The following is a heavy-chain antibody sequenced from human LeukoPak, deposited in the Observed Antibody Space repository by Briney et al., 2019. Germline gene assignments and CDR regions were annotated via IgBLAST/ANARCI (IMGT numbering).Heavy chain of an antibody. D-gene: IGHD3-10*01. V-gene: IGHV1-18*01. J-gene: IGHJ4*02. Sequence: GASVKVSCKASGYTFTSYGISWVRQAPGQGLEWMGWISAYNGNTNYAQKLQGRVTMTTDTSTSTAYMELRSLRSDDTAVYYCGRVRGVTMVRGAKRPIDYWGQGTLVTVSS. CDR1: GYTFTSYG. CDR3: GRVRGVTMVRGAKRPIDY. CDR2: ISAYNGNT.